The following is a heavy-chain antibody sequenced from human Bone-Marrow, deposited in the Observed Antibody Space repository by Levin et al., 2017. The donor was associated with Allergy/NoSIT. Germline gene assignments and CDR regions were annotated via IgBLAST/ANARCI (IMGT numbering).Heavy chain of an antibody. D-gene: IGHD3-16*02. J-gene: IGHJ6*03. Sequence: GESLKISCAASGFTFSSYWMHWVRQAPGKGLVWVSRINSDGSSTSYADSVKGRFTISRDNAKNTLYLQMNSLRAEDTAVYYCARDPRSTGIWGSYRHYYYYYMDVWGKGTTVTVSS. CDR3: ARDPRSTGIWGSYRHYYYYYMDV. CDR1: GFTFSSYW. V-gene: IGHV3-74*01. CDR2: INSDGSST.